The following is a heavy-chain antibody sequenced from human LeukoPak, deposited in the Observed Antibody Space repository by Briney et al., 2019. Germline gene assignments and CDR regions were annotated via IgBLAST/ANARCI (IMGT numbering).Heavy chain of an antibody. CDR1: GYTFTGYY. D-gene: IGHD1-20*01. CDR3: ARVTETDFPTVIPYYYYGMDV. J-gene: IGHJ6*02. Sequence: ASVKVSCKASGYTFTGYYMHWVRQAPGQGLEWMGWINPNSGGTNYAQKFQGRVTMTRDTSISTAYMERSRLRSDDTAVYYCARVTETDFPTVIPYYYYGMDVWGQGTTVTVSS. CDR2: INPNSGGT. V-gene: IGHV1-2*02.